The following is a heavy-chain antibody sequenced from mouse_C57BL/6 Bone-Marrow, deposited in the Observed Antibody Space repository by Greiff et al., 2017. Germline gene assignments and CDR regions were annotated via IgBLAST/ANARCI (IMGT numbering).Heavy chain of an antibody. D-gene: IGHD4-1*01. CDR3: ARRSWVFAY. V-gene: IGHV1-64*01. CDR1: GYTFTSYW. J-gene: IGHJ3*01. Sequence: VQLQQPGAELVKPGASVKLSCKASGYTFTSYWMHWVKQRPGQGLEWIGMIHPNSGSTNYHEKFKSKATLTVDKSSSTAYMQLSSLTSEDSAVYYCARRSWVFAYWGQGTLVTVSA. CDR2: IHPNSGST.